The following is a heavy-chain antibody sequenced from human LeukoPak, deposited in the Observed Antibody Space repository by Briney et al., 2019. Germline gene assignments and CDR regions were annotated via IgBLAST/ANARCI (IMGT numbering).Heavy chain of an antibody. D-gene: IGHD1-7*01. V-gene: IGHV1-18*01. CDR1: GYTFTSYG. J-gene: IGHJ4*02. CDR3: ARAPKLNWSYGGAIRYYFDY. Sequence: GASVKVSCKASGYTFTSYGISWVRQAPGQGLEWMGWISAYNGNTNYAQKLQGRVTMTTDTSTSTAYMELRSLRSDDTAVYYCARAPKLNWSYGGAIRYYFDYWGQGTLVTVSS. CDR2: ISAYNGNT.